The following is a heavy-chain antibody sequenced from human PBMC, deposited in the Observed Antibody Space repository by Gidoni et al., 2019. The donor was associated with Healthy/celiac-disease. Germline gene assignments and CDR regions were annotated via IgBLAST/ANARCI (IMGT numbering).Heavy chain of an antibody. Sequence: EVQLVQSGAEVKKPGESLKISVQASGSTFNTYWIAWVRQMPGKGLEWMGIIYPADSDTRYSPSFEGHVTISADKSTNTAYLQWSSLEASDTAMYYCARSALSRGYSSGWFLHWGQGTLVTVSS. J-gene: IGHJ4*02. D-gene: IGHD6-19*01. CDR3: ARSALSRGYSSGWFLH. V-gene: IGHV5-51*01. CDR2: IYPADSDT. CDR1: GSTFNTYW.